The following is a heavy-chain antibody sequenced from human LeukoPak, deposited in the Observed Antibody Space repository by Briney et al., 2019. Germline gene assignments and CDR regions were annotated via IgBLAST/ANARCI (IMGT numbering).Heavy chain of an antibody. V-gene: IGHV3-21*01. CDR1: GFTFSSYS. J-gene: IGHJ3*02. CDR3: ARDLPPLYYYDSSASRAFDI. D-gene: IGHD3-22*01. Sequence: GGSLRLSCAASGFTFSSYSMNWVRQAPGKGLESVSSIKSSTSYIYYADSVKGRFTISRDNAKSSLYLQMNSLRAEDTAVYYCARDLPPLYYYDSSASRAFDIWGQGTMVTVSS. CDR2: IKSSTSYI.